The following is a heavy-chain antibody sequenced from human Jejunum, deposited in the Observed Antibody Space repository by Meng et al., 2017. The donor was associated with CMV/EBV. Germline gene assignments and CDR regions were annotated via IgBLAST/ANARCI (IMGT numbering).Heavy chain of an antibody. CDR3: ARAGDYRFDY. V-gene: IGHV3-74*01. Sequence: CAASGFTFSNYWIHWVRQTQGKGLVWVSRIDTNGRTINYADSVKDRFTISRDNAKNTLYLQMNSLRAEDTAVYYCARAGDYRFDYWGQGTRVTVSS. CDR2: IDTNGRTI. J-gene: IGHJ4*02. CDR1: GFTFSNYW. D-gene: IGHD4-17*01.